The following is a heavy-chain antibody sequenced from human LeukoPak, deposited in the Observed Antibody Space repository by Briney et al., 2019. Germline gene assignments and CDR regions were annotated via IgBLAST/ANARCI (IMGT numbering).Heavy chain of an antibody. CDR2: ISSGSSAI. D-gene: IGHD6-19*01. J-gene: IGHJ4*02. CDR3: ARQRWLVNRGRLVETRIAVAGTGGFDY. Sequence: PGGSLRLSCAASTVTFSAVYMDWVRQAPGKGLEWVSIISSGSSAIFSADALKGRFTISRDDAKNLLYLDMNSLRAADTAVYYCARQRWLVNRGRLVETRIAVAGTGGFDYWGQGTLVTVSS. CDR1: TVTFSAVY. V-gene: IGHV3-69-1*01.